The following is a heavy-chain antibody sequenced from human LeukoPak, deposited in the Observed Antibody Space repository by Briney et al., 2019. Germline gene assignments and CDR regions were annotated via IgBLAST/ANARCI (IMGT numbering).Heavy chain of an antibody. V-gene: IGHV3-7*01. CDR2: INEDGSER. J-gene: IGHJ4*02. Sequence: GGSLRLSCSASGFTFSSHWMSWVRQAPGEGLEWVAHINEDGSERYYVDSVKGRFTTSRDNAKNSLYLQMNSLRDEDTAVYYCARDSYRALEYWGQGNLVTVSS. D-gene: IGHD1-14*01. CDR3: ARDSYRALEY. CDR1: GFTFSSHW.